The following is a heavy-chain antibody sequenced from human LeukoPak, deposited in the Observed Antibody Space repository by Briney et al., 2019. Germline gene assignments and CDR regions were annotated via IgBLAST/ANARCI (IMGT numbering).Heavy chain of an antibody. CDR3: ARDINIVVVPAASYYYYYGMDV. D-gene: IGHD2-2*01. J-gene: IGHJ6*02. CDR1: GYTFTSYG. Sequence: ASVKVSCKASGYTFTSYGISWVRQAPGQGLEWMGWISAYNGNTNYAQKLQGRVTMTTDTSTSTVYMELRSLRSDDTAVYYCARDINIVVVPAASYYYYYGMDVWGQGTTVTVSS. V-gene: IGHV1-18*01. CDR2: ISAYNGNT.